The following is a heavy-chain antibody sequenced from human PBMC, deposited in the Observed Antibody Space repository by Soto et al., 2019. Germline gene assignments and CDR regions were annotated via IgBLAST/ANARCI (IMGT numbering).Heavy chain of an antibody. CDR3: ARGGDLYCSGGSCYSWFDP. CDR2: INPTSGGT. V-gene: IGHV1-2*04. J-gene: IGHJ5*02. CDR1: GYTFTGYY. Sequence: QVQLVQSGAEVKKPGASVKVSCKASGYTFTGYYMHWVRQAPGQGLEWMGWINPTSGGTNYAQKFQGWVTMTRDTSISTAYMELSRLRSDDTAVYYCARGGDLYCSGGSCYSWFDPWGQGTLVTVSS. D-gene: IGHD2-15*01.